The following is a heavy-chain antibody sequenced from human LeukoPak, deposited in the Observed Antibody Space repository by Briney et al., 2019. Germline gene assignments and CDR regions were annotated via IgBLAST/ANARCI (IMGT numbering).Heavy chain of an antibody. CDR1: GGTLSSYA. CDR2: IIPILGIA. Sequence: GASVKVSCKASGGTLSSYAISWVRQAPGQGLEWMGRIIPILGIANYAQKFQVRVTITADKSTSTAYMELSSLRSEDTAVYYCALTLKLQKYYYGSGSYSGSYYYGMDVWGQGTTVTVSS. CDR3: ALTLKLQKYYYGSGSYSGSYYYGMDV. D-gene: IGHD3-10*01. V-gene: IGHV1-69*04. J-gene: IGHJ6*02.